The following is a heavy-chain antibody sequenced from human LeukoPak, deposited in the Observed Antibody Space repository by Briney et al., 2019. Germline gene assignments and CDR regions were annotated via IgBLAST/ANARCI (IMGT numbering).Heavy chain of an antibody. D-gene: IGHD2-21*02. V-gene: IGHV3-20*04. CDR3: ARGSEVVTAIPWYFDY. J-gene: IGHJ4*02. CDR2: INWNGGST. Sequence: GGSLRLPCAASGFTFGDFGMSWVRQAPGKGLEWVSGINWNGGSTGYADSVKGRFTISRDNGKNSLYLQMNSLRAEDTALYYCARGSEVVTAIPWYFDYWGQGTLVTVSS. CDR1: GFTFGDFG.